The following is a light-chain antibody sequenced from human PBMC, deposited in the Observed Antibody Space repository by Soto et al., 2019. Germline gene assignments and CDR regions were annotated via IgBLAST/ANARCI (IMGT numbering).Light chain of an antibody. CDR3: QQYNSYRT. J-gene: IGKJ1*01. V-gene: IGKV1-5*03. Sequence: DIQMTQSPSTLSGSVGDRVTITCRASQSISCWLAWYQQKPGKAPKLLIYKASTLKSGVPSRFSGSGSGTEFTLTISSLQPDDFATYYCQQYNSYRTFGQGTKVDIK. CDR2: KAS. CDR1: QSISCW.